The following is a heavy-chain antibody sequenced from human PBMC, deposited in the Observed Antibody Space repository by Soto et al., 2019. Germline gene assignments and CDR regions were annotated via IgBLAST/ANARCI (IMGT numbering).Heavy chain of an antibody. CDR1: GGTFSSYA. Sequence: ASVKVSCRVSGGTFSSYAIYWVRQAPGQGLEWMGGITPIFGTATYAQKFQGRVRITADESTSTSYMELTSLKSADTAEYYCARPSAVHSRSGLDYWGPGTLVTVSS. J-gene: IGHJ4*02. CDR2: ITPIFGTA. D-gene: IGHD6-13*01. CDR3: ARPSAVHSRSGLDY. V-gene: IGHV1-69*13.